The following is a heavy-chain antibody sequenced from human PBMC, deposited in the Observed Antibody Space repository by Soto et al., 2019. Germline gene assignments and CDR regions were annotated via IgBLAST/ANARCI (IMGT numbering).Heavy chain of an antibody. V-gene: IGHV3-74*01. CDR3: ARDSARTFDY. J-gene: IGHJ4*02. D-gene: IGHD3-10*01. Sequence: EVQLVESGGGLVQPGGSLRLSCAASGFRFSAYWIHWVRQAPGKGLVWVSHINKDGSSATYADSVKGRFTISRDNAKNTVYLQMNSLRADDTAVYYCARDSARTFDYWGQGTLVTVSS. CDR1: GFRFSAYW. CDR2: INKDGSSA.